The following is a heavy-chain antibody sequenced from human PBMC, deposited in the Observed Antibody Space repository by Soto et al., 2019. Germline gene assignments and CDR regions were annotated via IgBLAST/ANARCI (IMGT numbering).Heavy chain of an antibody. J-gene: IGHJ5*02. CDR2: IYYSGST. D-gene: IGHD2-15*01. CDR1: GGSISSYY. CDR3: ARDRGGYCAGGSCSEAWFDP. V-gene: IGHV4-39*02. Sequence: PSETLSLTCTVSGGSISSYYWGWIRQPPGKGLEWIGSIYYSGSTYYNPSLKSRVTISVDTSKNQFSLKLSSVTAADTAVYYCARDRGGYCAGGSCSEAWFDPWGQGTLVTVSS.